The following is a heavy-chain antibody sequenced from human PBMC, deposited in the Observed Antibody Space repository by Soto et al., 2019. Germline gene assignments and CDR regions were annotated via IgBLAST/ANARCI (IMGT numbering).Heavy chain of an antibody. Sequence: GGSLRLSCAASGFTFSSYAMSWVRQAPGKGLEWVSAISGSGGSTYYADSVKGRFTISRDNSKNTLYLQMNSLRAEDTAVYYCAKDPGRYFDPGYFDYWGQGTLVTVSS. CDR2: ISGSGGST. CDR3: AKDPGRYFDPGYFDY. J-gene: IGHJ4*02. CDR1: GFTFSSYA. V-gene: IGHV3-23*01. D-gene: IGHD3-9*01.